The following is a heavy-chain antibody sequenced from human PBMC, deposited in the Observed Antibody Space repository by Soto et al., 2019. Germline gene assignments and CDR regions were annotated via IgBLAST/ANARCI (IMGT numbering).Heavy chain of an antibody. J-gene: IGHJ4*02. D-gene: IGHD3-22*01. V-gene: IGHV3-23*01. CDR3: AKAPITYYYDSSGYSPLTYYFDY. Sequence: GGSLRLSCAASGFTFSSYAMSWVRQAPGKGLEWVSAISGSGGSTYYADSVKGRFTISRDNSKNTLYLQMNSLRAEDTAVYYCAKAPITYYYDSSGYSPLTYYFDYWGQGTLVTVSS. CDR2: ISGSGGST. CDR1: GFTFSSYA.